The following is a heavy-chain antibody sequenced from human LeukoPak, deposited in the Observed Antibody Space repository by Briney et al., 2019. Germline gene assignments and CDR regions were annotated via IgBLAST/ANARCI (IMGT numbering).Heavy chain of an antibody. V-gene: IGHV4-59*01. CDR3: AKTGAVAGYSDAFDI. J-gene: IGHJ3*02. Sequence: SEALSLTCTVSGGSISSDYWSWIRQPPGKGREWSGSIYYSGSTNYNPSLKRRVTISVDTSKNQFSLKLSSVTAADTAVYYCAKTGAVAGYSDAFDIWGQGTMVTVSS. D-gene: IGHD6-19*01. CDR1: GGSISSDY. CDR2: IYYSGST.